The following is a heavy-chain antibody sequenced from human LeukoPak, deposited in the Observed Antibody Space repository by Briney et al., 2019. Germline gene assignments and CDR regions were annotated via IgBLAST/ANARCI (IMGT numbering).Heavy chain of an antibody. D-gene: IGHD4-23*01. V-gene: IGHV3-7*01. Sequence: GSLRLSCAASGFTLSSYWMSWVRQAPGKGLEWVANIKQDGSEKYYVDSVKGRFTISRDNAKNSLYLQMNSLRAEDTAVFYCARVRLDYGGPNDAFDIWGQGTMVTVSS. CDR1: GFTLSSYW. J-gene: IGHJ3*02. CDR2: IKQDGSEK. CDR3: ARVRLDYGGPNDAFDI.